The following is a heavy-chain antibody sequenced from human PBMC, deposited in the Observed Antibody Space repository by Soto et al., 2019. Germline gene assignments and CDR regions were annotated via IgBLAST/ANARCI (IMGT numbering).Heavy chain of an antibody. V-gene: IGHV3-11*01. J-gene: IGHJ6*03. Sequence: QVQLVESGGGLVKPGGSLRLSCAASGFTFSDYYMSWIRQAPGKGLEWVSYISSSGSTIYYADSVKGRFTISRDNAKNSLYLQINSLRAEDTAVYYCAGVSGVVYYYYYMDGWGKVTTVNVSS. CDR2: ISSSGSTI. CDR3: AGVSGVVYYYYYMDG. D-gene: IGHD3-10*02. CDR1: GFTFSDYY.